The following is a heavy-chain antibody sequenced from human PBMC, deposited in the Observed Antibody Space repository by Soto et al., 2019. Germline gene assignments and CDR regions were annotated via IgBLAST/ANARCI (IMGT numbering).Heavy chain of an antibody. CDR3: TTDSYSTMIVVRFDY. CDR2: ISGSGGST. CDR1: GFTFSSYA. Sequence: GGSLRLSCAASGFTFSSYAMSWVRQAPGEGLEWVSAISGSGGSTYYADSVKGRFTISRDDSKNMVYLQMNSLKTEDTGLYYCTTDSYSTMIVVRFDYWGQGTLVTVSS. D-gene: IGHD3-22*01. V-gene: IGHV3-23*01. J-gene: IGHJ4*02.